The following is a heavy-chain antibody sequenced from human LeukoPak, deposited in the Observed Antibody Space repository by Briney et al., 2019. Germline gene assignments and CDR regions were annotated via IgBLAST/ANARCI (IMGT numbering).Heavy chain of an antibody. Sequence: SETLSLTCAVYGGSFSAYYWSWIRQPPGKGLEWVGEINHSGSTNYNPSLKSRVTISVDTSKNQFSLKLSSMTAADTAVYYCATSDYDILTGFYLEYDYWGQGTLVTVSS. CDR3: ATSDYDILTGFYLEYDY. CDR2: INHSGST. V-gene: IGHV4-34*01. J-gene: IGHJ4*02. CDR1: GGSFSAYY. D-gene: IGHD3-9*01.